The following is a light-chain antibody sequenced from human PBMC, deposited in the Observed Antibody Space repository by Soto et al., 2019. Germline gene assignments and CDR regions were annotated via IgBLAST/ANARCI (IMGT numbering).Light chain of an antibody. V-gene: IGLV2-8*01. Sequence: QSALTQPPSASGSPGQSVTISCTGTSSDIGSYNFVSWYQQHPGKAPKVMLYEVRKRPSGVPDRFSGSKSGNTASLTVSGPQADDEVDYYCTSYAGGNILVFGGGTKLTVL. CDR3: TSYAGGNILV. CDR1: SSDIGSYNF. CDR2: EVR. J-gene: IGLJ2*01.